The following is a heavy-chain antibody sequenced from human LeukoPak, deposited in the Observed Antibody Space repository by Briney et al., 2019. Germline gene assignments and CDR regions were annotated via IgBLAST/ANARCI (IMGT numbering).Heavy chain of an antibody. CDR3: AKRGIVIRVILVGFHKEAYYFES. V-gene: IGHV3-9*01. J-gene: IGHJ4*02. Sequence: GSSLTLSCPASGFTFDQYAMHWLRQAPGKGLDWVSGIGWNSGSIGYEDSVKGRFTISRDNAKNPLYLQMNSLRAEDTAVYFCAKRGIVIRVILVGFHKEAYYFESWGQGALVTVSS. CDR2: IGWNSGSI. CDR1: GFTFDQYA. D-gene: IGHD3-16*01.